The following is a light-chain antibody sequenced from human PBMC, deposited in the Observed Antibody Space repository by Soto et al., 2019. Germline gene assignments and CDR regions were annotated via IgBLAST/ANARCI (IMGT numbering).Light chain of an antibody. CDR2: DGF. V-gene: IGKV3D-20*01. CDR3: QQYGNSPIN. J-gene: IGKJ5*01. CDR1: QSVSSSR. Sequence: EIVLTQSPGTLSLSPGERATLSCGASQSVSSSRLAWYQQKPALAPRLLIYDGFLRATGIPDRFSGSGSGTDFTLTISRLEPEDFAVYYCQQYGNSPINCGQGKRREIK.